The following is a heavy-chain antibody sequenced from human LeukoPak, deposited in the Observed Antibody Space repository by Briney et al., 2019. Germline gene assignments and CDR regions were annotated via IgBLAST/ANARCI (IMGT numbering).Heavy chain of an antibody. Sequence: SVKVSCKASRGTFSSYAISWVRQAPGQGLEWMGGIIPIFGTANYAQKFQGRVTITADESTSTAYMELSSLRSEDTAVYYCAGVASVAATADHVSWFDPWGQGTLVTVSS. CDR3: AGVASVAATADHVSWFDP. J-gene: IGHJ5*02. D-gene: IGHD2-15*01. V-gene: IGHV1-69*13. CDR1: RGTFSSYA. CDR2: IIPIFGTA.